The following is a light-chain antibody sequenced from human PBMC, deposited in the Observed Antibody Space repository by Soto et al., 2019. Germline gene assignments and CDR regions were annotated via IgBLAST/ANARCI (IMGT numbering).Light chain of an antibody. J-gene: IGKJ1*01. Sequence: DIQMTQFPSSLSASVGDRVTITCRASQGIRNALGWYQQKPGKAPKRLIYAASSLQSVVPSRFSGSGSGTEFTLAISSLQPEDSATFYCLQHSTYPLTFGQGTKVEIK. V-gene: IGKV1-17*01. CDR1: QGIRNA. CDR2: AAS. CDR3: LQHSTYPLT.